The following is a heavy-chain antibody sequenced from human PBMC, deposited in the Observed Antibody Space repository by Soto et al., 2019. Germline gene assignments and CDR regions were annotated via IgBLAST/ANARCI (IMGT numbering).Heavy chain of an antibody. CDR1: GGTFNNYA. V-gene: IGHV1-69*05. CDR3: AMGTSSSTSYYYYALDV. Sequence: QVLLEQSGAEVKKPGSSVRISCKASGGTFNNYAISWVRQAPGQGLEWVGGIIPIFGSGNYAQIFQDRVTITTDEVRTTAYMEMNSLTSEDTAIYVCAMGTSSSTSYYYYALDVWGQGTTVTVSS. D-gene: IGHD1-7*01. J-gene: IGHJ6*02. CDR2: IIPIFGSG.